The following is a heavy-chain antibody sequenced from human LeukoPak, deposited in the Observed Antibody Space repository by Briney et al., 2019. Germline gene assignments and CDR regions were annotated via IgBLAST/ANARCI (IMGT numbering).Heavy chain of an antibody. D-gene: IGHD2-15*01. J-gene: IGHJ6*02. CDR2: IIPIFGTA. V-gene: IGHV1-69*13. CDR3: ATTTGRYCSGGSCYVLGYYYGMDV. Sequence: SVKVSCKASGGTFSSYAISWVRQAPGQGLEWMGGIIPIFGTANYAQKFQGRVTITADESTSTAYMELSSLRSEDTAVYYCATTTGRYCSGGSCYVLGYYYGMDVWGQGTTVTVSS. CDR1: GGTFSSYA.